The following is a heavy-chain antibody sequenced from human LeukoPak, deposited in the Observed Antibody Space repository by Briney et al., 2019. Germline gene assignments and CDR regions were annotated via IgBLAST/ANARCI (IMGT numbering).Heavy chain of an antibody. D-gene: IGHD3-10*01. J-gene: IGHJ4*02. CDR3: ARNLDGSGSYSAYYFDY. CDR2: IYYSGST. CDR1: GGSISSSSYY. V-gene: IGHV4-39*07. Sequence: PSETLSLTCTVSGGSISSSSYYWGWIRQPPGKGLEWIGSIYYSGSTYYNPSLKSRVTISVDTSKNQFSLKLSSVTAADTAVYYCARNLDGSGSYSAYYFDYWGQGTLVTVSS.